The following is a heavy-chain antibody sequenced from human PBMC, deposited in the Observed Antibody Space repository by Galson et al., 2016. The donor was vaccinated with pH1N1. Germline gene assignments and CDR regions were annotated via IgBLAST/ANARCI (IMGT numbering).Heavy chain of an antibody. D-gene: IGHD3-10*01. V-gene: IGHV4-59*11. CDR3: ARDQRPRWFGAPFDL. CDR2: IYYSGTT. J-gene: IGHJ2*01. CDR1: GGSITSHY. Sequence: SETLSLTCTVSGGSITSHYWTWIRQPPGKGLEWIGYIYYSGTTNYNPSLKSRVTISIDTSKAQVSLKLSSVTAADTAVYYCARDQRPRWFGAPFDLWGRGTRVTVSS.